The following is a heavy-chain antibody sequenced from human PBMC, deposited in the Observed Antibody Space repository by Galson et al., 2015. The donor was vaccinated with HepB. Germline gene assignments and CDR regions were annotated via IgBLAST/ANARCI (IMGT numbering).Heavy chain of an antibody. J-gene: IGHJ6*03. D-gene: IGHD1-26*01. V-gene: IGHV3-30*03. Sequence: SLRLSCAASGFTFRLYGMHWVRQAPGKGLEWAAVISYDGSNKYYADSVKGRFTISRDNSKNTLYLQMNSLKASDTAMYYCARHGRGSYQPPYYYYYYMDVWGKGTTVTVSS. CDR2: ISYDGSNK. CDR1: GFTFRLYG. CDR3: ARHGRGSYQPPYYYYYYMDV.